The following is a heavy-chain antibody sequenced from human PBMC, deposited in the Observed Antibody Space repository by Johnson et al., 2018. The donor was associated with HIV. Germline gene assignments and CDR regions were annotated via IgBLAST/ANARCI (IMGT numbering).Heavy chain of an antibody. CDR3: NTDAFEF. Sequence: MLLVESGGGVVRPGGSLRLSCAASGFRFDDYGMTWVRQAPGKGLEWVSGINWNGDSTGYADSVKGRFTISRDNAKNTLYLQMNSLRAEDMAVYYCNTDAFEFWGQGTMVTVSS. CDR2: INWNGDST. V-gene: IGHV3-20*04. CDR1: GFRFDDYG. J-gene: IGHJ3*01.